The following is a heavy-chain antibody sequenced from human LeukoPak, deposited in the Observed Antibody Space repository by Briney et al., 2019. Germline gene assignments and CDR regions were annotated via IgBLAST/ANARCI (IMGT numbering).Heavy chain of an antibody. CDR1: GFTFSSYE. J-gene: IGHJ3*02. V-gene: IGHV3-48*03. D-gene: IGHD1-26*01. CDR2: ISSSGSTI. CDR3: AKDRLSGSYYDGAFDI. Sequence: GGSLRLSCAASGFTFSSYEMNWVRKAPGKGQEWVSYISSSGSTIYYADSVKGRFTISRDNSKNTLYLQMNSLRAEDTAVYYCAKDRLSGSYYDGAFDIWGQGTMVTVSS.